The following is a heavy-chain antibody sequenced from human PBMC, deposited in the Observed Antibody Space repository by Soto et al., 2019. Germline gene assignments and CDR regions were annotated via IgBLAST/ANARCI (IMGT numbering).Heavy chain of an antibody. D-gene: IGHD2-15*01. CDR1: GYTFASYA. CDR2: INAGNGNT. J-gene: IGHJ5*02. CDR3: ARIFPLPRGICSGGSCYSRFWWFDP. V-gene: IGHV1-3*01. Sequence: ASVKVSCKASGYTFASYAMHWGRQAPGQRLEWMGWINAGNGNTKYSQKFQGRVTITRDTSASTAYMELSSLRSEDTAVYYCARIFPLPRGICSGGSCYSRFWWFDPWGQETLVTVSS.